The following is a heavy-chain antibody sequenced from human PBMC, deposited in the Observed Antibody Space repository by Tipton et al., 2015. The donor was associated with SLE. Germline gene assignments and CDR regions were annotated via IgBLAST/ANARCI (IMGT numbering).Heavy chain of an antibody. J-gene: IGHJ6*02. CDR2: INHSGST. CDR3: VGRGTTYYYYGMDV. V-gene: IGHV4-34*01. D-gene: IGHD1-1*01. CDR1: GGSFSGYY. Sequence: LRLSCAVYGGSFSGYYWSWIRQPPGKGLEWIGEINHSGSTNYNPSLKSRVTISVDTSKNQFSLKLSSVTAADTAVYYCVGRGTTYYYYGMDVWGQGTTVTVSS.